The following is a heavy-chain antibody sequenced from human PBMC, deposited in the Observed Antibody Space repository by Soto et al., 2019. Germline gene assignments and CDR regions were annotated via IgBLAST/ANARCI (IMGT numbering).Heavy chain of an antibody. Sequence: ESGGGVVQPGRSLRLSCEASGFSFGSCGMHWVRQAPGKGLEWVAIIWFDGRKKYYADSVKGRFTTSRDNSKNMLSLEMNTLRPEDTAIYDCARVRPGGSYFYYGMDVWGQGTTVTVSS. CDR1: GFSFGSCG. V-gene: IGHV3-33*01. CDR3: ARVRPGGSYFYYGMDV. CDR2: IWFDGRKK. D-gene: IGHD3-10*01. J-gene: IGHJ6*02.